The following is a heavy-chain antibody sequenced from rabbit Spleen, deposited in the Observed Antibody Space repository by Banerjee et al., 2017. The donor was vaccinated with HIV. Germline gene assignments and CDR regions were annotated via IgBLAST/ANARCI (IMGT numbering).Heavy chain of an antibody. CDR1: GFHVTTYY. V-gene: IGHV1S47*01. CDR3: VREVAAKFDL. J-gene: IGHJ4*01. CDR2: IDLVFGST. D-gene: IGHD4-1*01. Sequence: QEQLVESGGGLVQPGGSLTLSCKASGFHVTTYYMSWVRQAPGNGLEWIGYIDLVFGSTYYANWVNGRFSISRENAQNTVFLQMTSLTAADTATYFCVREVAAKFDLWGQGTLVTVS.